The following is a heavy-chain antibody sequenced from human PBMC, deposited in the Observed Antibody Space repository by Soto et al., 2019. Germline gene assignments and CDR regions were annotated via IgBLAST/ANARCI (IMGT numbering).Heavy chain of an antibody. D-gene: IGHD1-26*01. V-gene: IGHV4-59*01. CDR3: ARDSGSSFDY. CDR2: IYYSGST. J-gene: IGHJ4*02. CDR1: GGSISSYY. Sequence: QVQLQESGPGLVKPSETLSLTCTVSGGSISSYYWSWIRQPPGKGLEWIGYIYYSGSTNYNPSLKSRVTISVDTSKNQFSLKLSSVTAADTAVYYWARDSGSSFDYWGQGTLVTVSS.